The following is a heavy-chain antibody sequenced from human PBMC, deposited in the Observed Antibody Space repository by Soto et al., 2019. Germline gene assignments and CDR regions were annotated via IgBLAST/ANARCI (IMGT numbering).Heavy chain of an antibody. D-gene: IGHD3-10*01. CDR1: GFTFGSYS. CDR3: ALVGAVAFDY. V-gene: IGHV3-23*01. CDR2: ISGSDGST. Sequence: EVQLLESGGGLVQPGGSLRLSCAVSGFTFGSYSMSWVRQAPGKGLEWVSAISGSDGSTYFADSVKGRFTISRDNSKNTLYLQMNSLRAEDTAVYYCALVGAVAFDYWGQGTLVTVSS. J-gene: IGHJ4*02.